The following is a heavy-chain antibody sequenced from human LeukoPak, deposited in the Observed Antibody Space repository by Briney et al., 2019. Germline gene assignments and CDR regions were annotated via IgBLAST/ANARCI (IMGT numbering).Heavy chain of an antibody. D-gene: IGHD2-15*01. J-gene: IGHJ6*02. CDR3: AKVLLPYYYYGMDV. CDR2: IKQDGSEK. Sequence: GGSLRLSCAASGFTFSSYWMSWVRQAPGKGLEWVANIKQDGSEKYYVDSVKGRFTISRDNAKNSLYLQMNSLRAEDTAVYYCAKVLLPYYYYGMDVWGQGTTVTVSS. CDR1: GFTFSSYW. V-gene: IGHV3-7*03.